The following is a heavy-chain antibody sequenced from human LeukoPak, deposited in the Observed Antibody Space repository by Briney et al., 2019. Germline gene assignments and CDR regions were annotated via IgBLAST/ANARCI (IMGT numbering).Heavy chain of an antibody. V-gene: IGHV3-21*01. CDR2: ISSSSSYI. J-gene: IGHJ4*02. CDR1: GFTFSSYS. CDR3: AREPPRKVGATTDFDY. Sequence: GGSLRLSCAASGFTFSSYSMNWVRQAPGKGLEWVSSISSSSSYIYYADSVKGRFTISRDNAKNSLYLQMNSLRAEDTAVYYCAREPPRKVGATTDFDYWGQGTLVTVSP. D-gene: IGHD1-26*01.